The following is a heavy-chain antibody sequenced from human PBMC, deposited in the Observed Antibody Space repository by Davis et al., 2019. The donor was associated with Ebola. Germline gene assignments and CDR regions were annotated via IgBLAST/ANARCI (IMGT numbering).Heavy chain of an antibody. CDR1: GGSFSGYY. Sequence: MPSETLSLTCAVYGGSFSGYYWSWIRQPPGKGLEWIGEINHSGSTKYNPSLKSRVTVLVDTSKNQFSLKLSSVTAADTAVYYCAGNWGTNFDYWGQGTLVTVSS. CDR2: INHSGST. V-gene: IGHV4-34*01. D-gene: IGHD7-27*01. J-gene: IGHJ4*02. CDR3: AGNWGTNFDY.